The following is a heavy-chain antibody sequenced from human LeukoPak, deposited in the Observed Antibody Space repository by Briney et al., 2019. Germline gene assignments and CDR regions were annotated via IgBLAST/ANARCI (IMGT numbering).Heavy chain of an antibody. CDR1: GGSFSGYY. CDR3: ARGRRVGSRGGSRAFDI. Sequence: PSETLSLTCAVYGGSFSGYYWSGIRQPPGRGLEWSGEINHSGSTNYNTSLKSRVTISVETSKNQCSLKLSSLCPAATPVFFFARGRRVGSRGGSRAFDIWGQGTMVTVSS. J-gene: IGHJ3*02. D-gene: IGHD2-15*01. V-gene: IGHV4-34*01. CDR2: INHSGST.